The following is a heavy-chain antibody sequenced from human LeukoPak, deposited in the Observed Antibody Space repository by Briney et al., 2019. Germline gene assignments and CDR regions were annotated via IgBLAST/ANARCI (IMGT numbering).Heavy chain of an antibody. Sequence: ASVKVSCKASGYTFTGYHMHWVRQAPGQGLEWMGWINPNSGGTNYAQKFQGRVTMTRDTSISTAYMELSRLRSDDTAVYYCATEEIPRYDYVWGSYRRPIDYWGQGTLVTVSS. CDR1: GYTFTGYH. J-gene: IGHJ4*02. V-gene: IGHV1-2*02. D-gene: IGHD3-16*02. CDR3: ATEEIPRYDYVWGSYRRPIDY. CDR2: INPNSGGT.